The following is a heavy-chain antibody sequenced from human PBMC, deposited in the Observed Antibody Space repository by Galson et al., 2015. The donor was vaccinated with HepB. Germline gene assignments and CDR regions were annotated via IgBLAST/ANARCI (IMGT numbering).Heavy chain of an antibody. CDR2: IKSKTDGGTT. J-gene: IGHJ6*03. D-gene: IGHD3-3*01. CDR1: GFTFSNAW. V-gene: IGHV3-15*01. Sequence: SLRLSCAASGFTFSNAWMSWVRQAPGKGLEWVGRIKSKTDGGTTDYAAPVKGRFTISRDDSKNTLYLQMNSLKTEDTAVYYCTTILPDTNYDFWSGYFNYYYYMDVWGKGTTVTVSS. CDR3: TTILPDTNYDFWSGYFNYYYYMDV.